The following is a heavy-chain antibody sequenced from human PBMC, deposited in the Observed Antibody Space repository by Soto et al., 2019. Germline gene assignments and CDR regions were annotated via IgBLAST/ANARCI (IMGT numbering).Heavy chain of an antibody. CDR3: AKDGYKYKYYSDY. D-gene: IGHD5-18*01. Sequence: GGSLRLSCAASGFSFSRYGIHWVRQAPGKGLEWVAVISKDGGDKEYAESVKGRCTISRENSKSTVYLQMNSLRVEDTAVYYCAKDGYKYKYYSDYWGQGALVTVSS. J-gene: IGHJ4*02. CDR1: GFSFSRYG. CDR2: ISKDGGDK. V-gene: IGHV3-30*18.